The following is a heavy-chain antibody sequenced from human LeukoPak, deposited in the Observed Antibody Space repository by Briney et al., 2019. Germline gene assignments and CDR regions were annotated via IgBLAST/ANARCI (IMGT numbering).Heavy chain of an antibody. J-gene: IGHJ4*02. CDR1: GYTLTELS. V-gene: IGHV1-24*01. CDR3: ASRVVVVPAAPPEQFDY. CDR2: FDPEDGET. D-gene: IGHD2-2*01. Sequence: GASVKVSFKVSGYTLTELSMHWVRQAPGKGLEWMGGFDPEDGETIYAQKFQGRVTMTEDTSTDTAYMELSSLRSEDTAVYYCASRVVVVPAAPPEQFDYWGQGTLVTVSS.